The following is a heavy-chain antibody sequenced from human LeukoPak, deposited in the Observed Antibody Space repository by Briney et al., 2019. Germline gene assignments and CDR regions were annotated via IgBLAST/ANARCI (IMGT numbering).Heavy chain of an antibody. CDR1: GFTFSSYW. D-gene: IGHD3-10*01. CDR2: IKQDGSEK. J-gene: IGHJ3*02. V-gene: IGHV3-7*01. CDR3: ARESAYYYGSGSIAFDI. Sequence: SGGSLRLSCAASGFTFSSYWMSWVRQAPGKGLEWVANIKQDGSEKYYVDSVKGRFTISRDNAKNSLYLQMNSLRAEDTAVYYCARESAYYYGSGSIAFDIWGQGTMVTVSS.